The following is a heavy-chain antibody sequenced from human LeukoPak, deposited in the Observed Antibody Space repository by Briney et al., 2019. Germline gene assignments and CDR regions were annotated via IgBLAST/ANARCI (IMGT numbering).Heavy chain of an antibody. CDR3: VGGGYSGNFDY. V-gene: IGHV4-4*07. Sequence: SETPSLTCTVSGGSISSYYWNWIRQPAGKGLEWIGRIYTSGSTNYNPSLKSRVTMSVDTSKNQFSLKVSSVTAADTAVYYCVGGGYSGNFDYWGQGTLVTVSS. J-gene: IGHJ4*02. CDR1: GGSISSYY. CDR2: IYTSGST. D-gene: IGHD3-22*01.